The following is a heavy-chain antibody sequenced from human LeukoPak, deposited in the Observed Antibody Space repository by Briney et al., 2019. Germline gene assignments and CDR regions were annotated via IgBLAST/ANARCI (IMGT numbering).Heavy chain of an antibody. Sequence: SGTLSLTCAVSGDSISSSYWWSWVRQPPGKGLEWIGEIYHSGSTNYNPSLKSRVTISIDKSNNQFSLNLSSVTAADTAVYYCARHVIVVVPAAENWFDPWGQGTLVTVSS. CDR1: GDSISSSYW. D-gene: IGHD2-2*01. CDR3: ARHVIVVVPAAENWFDP. V-gene: IGHV4-4*02. J-gene: IGHJ5*02. CDR2: IYHSGST.